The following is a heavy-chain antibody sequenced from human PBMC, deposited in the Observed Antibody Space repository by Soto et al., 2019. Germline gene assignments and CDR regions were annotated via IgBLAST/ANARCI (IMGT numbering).Heavy chain of an antibody. V-gene: IGHV3-7*01. J-gene: IGHJ2*01. D-gene: IGHD4-17*01. CDR2: ISQDGTDT. CDR3: ARDPLSYGDYAQTYWYFDL. CDR1: GITFGGCL. Sequence: PGGSLRLSFGASGITFGGCLMSWVRQAPGKGLEWVASISQDGTDTDYVDSVKGRFAISRDNPKNSPYLQMNSLRADDTAVYYCARDPLSYGDYAQTYWYFDLWGRGTRVTVSS.